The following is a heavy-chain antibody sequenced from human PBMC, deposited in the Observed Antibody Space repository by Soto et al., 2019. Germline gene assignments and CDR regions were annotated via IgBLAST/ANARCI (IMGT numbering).Heavy chain of an antibody. CDR2: INPNSGGT. V-gene: IGHV1-2*04. CDR1: GYTFTGYY. D-gene: IGHD2-2*01. J-gene: IGHJ4*02. CDR3: ARGGAAEVAVVVPAAPTYFDY. Sequence: GASVQVSCKASGYTFTGYYMHWVRQAPGQGLEWMGWINPNSGGTNYAQKFQGWVTMTRDTSISTAYMELSRLRSDDTAVYYCARGGAAEVAVVVPAAPTYFDYWGQGTLVTVSS.